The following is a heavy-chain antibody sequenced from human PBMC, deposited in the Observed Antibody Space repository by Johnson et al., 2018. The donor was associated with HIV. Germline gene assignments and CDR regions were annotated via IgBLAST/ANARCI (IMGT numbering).Heavy chain of an antibody. D-gene: IGHD2-15*01. V-gene: IGHV3-30-3*01. J-gene: IGHJ3*02. CDR2: ISYDGSNK. CDR1: GFTFSSYA. Sequence: QLVESGGGVVQPGRSLRLSCAASGFTFSSYAMHWVRQAPGKGLEWVAVISYDGSNKYYADSVKGRFTISRDNSKNTLYLQMNSLRAEDTAVYYCASILVVAAQEADAFDIWGQGTMVTVSS. CDR3: ASILVVAAQEADAFDI.